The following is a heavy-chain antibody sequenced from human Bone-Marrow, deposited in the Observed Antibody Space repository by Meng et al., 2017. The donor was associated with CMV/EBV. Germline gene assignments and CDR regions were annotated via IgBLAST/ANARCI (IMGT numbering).Heavy chain of an antibody. CDR3: ARDGNRFWSGYHPQFWFDP. V-gene: IGHV1-2*02. CDR2: INPNSGGT. J-gene: IGHJ5*02. D-gene: IGHD3-3*01. CDR1: GYTFTGYY. Sequence: ASVKVSCKASGYTFTGYYMNWVRQAPGQGLEWMGWINPNSGGTNYAQKFQGRVTMTRDTSTSTVYMELSSLRSEDTAVYYCARDGNRFWSGYHPQFWFDPWGQGTRVTVSS.